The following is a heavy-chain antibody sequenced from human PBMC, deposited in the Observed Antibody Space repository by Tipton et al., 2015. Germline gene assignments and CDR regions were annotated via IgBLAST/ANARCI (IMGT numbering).Heavy chain of an antibody. D-gene: IGHD5-24*01. V-gene: IGHV4-59*01. CDR3: ARDLEHGMDV. CDR2: ISYTETS. Sequence: TLSLTCTVSGGSFSDYYWSWIRQSPGEGLEWIGYISYTETSHYNASLKSRVTISIDTSKNQFSLKLSSVTAADTAVYYCARDLEHGMDVWGQGTTVTVSS. CDR1: GGSFSDYY. J-gene: IGHJ6*02.